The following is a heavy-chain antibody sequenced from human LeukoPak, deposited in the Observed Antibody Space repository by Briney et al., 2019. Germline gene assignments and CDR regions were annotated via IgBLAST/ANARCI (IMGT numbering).Heavy chain of an antibody. V-gene: IGHV4-39*01. Sequence: SETLSLTCTVSGGSISSSHYYWGWIRQPPGKGLEWIGSIYYSGNTYYNPSLKSRVTISVDTSKNQFSLKLSSVTAADTAVYYCARGGSITMVRGVTNWFDPWGQGTLVTVSS. J-gene: IGHJ5*02. CDR3: ARGGSITMVRGVTNWFDP. D-gene: IGHD3-10*01. CDR1: GGSISSSHYY. CDR2: IYYSGNT.